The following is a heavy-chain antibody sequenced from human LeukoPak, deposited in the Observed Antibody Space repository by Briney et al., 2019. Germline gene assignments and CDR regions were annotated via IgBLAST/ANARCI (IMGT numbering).Heavy chain of an antibody. Sequence: GASVKVSCKASGYTFTGYYMHWVRQAPGQGLEWMGIINPSGGSTSYAQKFQGRVTMTRDMSTSTVYMELSSLRSEDTAVYYCARAGSISEYYYYYYYMDVWGKGTTVTVSS. CDR3: ARAGSISEYYYYYYYMDV. J-gene: IGHJ6*03. V-gene: IGHV1-46*01. D-gene: IGHD1-14*01. CDR1: GYTFTGYY. CDR2: INPSGGST.